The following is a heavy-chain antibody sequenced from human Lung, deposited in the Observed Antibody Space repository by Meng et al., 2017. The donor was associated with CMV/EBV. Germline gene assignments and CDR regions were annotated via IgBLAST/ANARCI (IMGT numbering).Heavy chain of an antibody. CDR1: GFTVSSNY. CDR2: IYSGGST. J-gene: IGHJ4*02. Sequence: GGXXRLSCAASGFTVSSNYMSWVRQAPGKGLEWVSVIYSGGSTYYADSVKGRFTISRDNSKNTLYLQMNSLRAEDTAVYYCARDPIEYSSSVADYWGQGTXVTVSS. D-gene: IGHD6-6*01. V-gene: IGHV3-66*02. CDR3: ARDPIEYSSSVADY.